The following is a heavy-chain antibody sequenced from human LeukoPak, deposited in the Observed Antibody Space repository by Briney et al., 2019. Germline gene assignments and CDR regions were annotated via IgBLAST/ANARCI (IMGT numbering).Heavy chain of an antibody. CDR2: INHTGST. J-gene: IGHJ4*02. V-gene: IGHV4-34*01. CDR3: ARYGAGEPYYFDY. D-gene: IGHD1-26*01. Sequence: SETLSLTCAVYGGSFSDYYWNWLRQPPGKGLEWIGEINHTGSTNYNPSLNSRVSMSLDTSKSQFSLKLSSVTAADTAVYYCARYGAGEPYYFDYWGQGTLVTVSS. CDR1: GGSFSDYY.